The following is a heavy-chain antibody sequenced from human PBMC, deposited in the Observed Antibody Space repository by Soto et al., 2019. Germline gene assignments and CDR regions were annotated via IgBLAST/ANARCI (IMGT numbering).Heavy chain of an antibody. CDR3: ASGWMAAFDN. V-gene: IGHV4-59*11. CDR2: IYYSGST. D-gene: IGHD2-2*03. CDR1: GDSIKTHY. J-gene: IGHJ4*02. Sequence: GPGPRATSETLSLTCNVTGDSIKTHYWSWIRQAPGKGMEWIGYIYYSGSTLYNPSLKRRVTISADTAKNQFSLRLTSLTAADTAVYYCASGWMAAFDNWGQGTLVTVSS.